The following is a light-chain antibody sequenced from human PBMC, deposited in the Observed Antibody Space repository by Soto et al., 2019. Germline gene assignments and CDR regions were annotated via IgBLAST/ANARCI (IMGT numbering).Light chain of an antibody. J-gene: IGLJ2*01. CDR3: QSYDTNSVV. CDR1: GGSIASNY. V-gene: IGLV6-57*02. Sequence: NFMLTQPHSVSESPGKTVTISCTGSGGSIASNYVQWYQQRPGSAPTTVISEDNQRPSGVPDRFSGSIDSSSNSASLTISGLKTEDEGDYFCQSYDTNSVVFGGGTKLTVL. CDR2: EDN.